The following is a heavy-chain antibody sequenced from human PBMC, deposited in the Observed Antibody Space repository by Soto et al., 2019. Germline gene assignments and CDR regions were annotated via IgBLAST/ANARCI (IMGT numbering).Heavy chain of an antibody. CDR3: ATDTRAARQDTWDYYYYMDV. J-gene: IGHJ6*03. CDR1: GYTLTELS. Sequence: ASVKVSCKVSGYTLTELSMHWVRQAPGKGLEWMGGFDPEDGETIYAQKFQGRVTMTEDTSTDTAYMELSSLRSEDTAVYYCATDTRAARQDTWDYYYYMDVWGKGTTVTVSS. V-gene: IGHV1-24*01. D-gene: IGHD6-6*01. CDR2: FDPEDGET.